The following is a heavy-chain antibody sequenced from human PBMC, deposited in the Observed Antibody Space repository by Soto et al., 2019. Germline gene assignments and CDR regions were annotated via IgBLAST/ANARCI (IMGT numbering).Heavy chain of an antibody. CDR2: IYATGTT. D-gene: IGHD1-1*01. J-gene: IGHJ5*02. CDR3: VRDGTKTLRDWFDP. Sequence: TSETLSLTCTVSGASISGFYWSWIRKSAGKGLEWIGRIYATGTTDYNPSLKSRVMMSVDTSKKQFSLKLRSVTAADTAVYYCVRDGTKTLRDWFDPSGQVISFTVSS. V-gene: IGHV4-4*07. CDR1: GASISGFY.